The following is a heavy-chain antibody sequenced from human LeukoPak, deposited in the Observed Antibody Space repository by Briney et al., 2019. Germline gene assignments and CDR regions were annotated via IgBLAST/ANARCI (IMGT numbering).Heavy chain of an antibody. CDR1: GFTFTNAW. J-gene: IGHJ3*02. D-gene: IGHD4-11*01. V-gene: IGHV3-15*01. CDR2: IKGKTDGGTT. Sequence: GGSLRLSCAASGFTFTNAWMNWVRQAPGKGLEWVGRIKGKTDGGTTDYAAPVKGRFIISRDDSKNTLSLQMNSLKTEDTAVYYCTTEFPSLSDSNPYDAFDIWGQGTMVTVSS. CDR3: TTEFPSLSDSNPYDAFDI.